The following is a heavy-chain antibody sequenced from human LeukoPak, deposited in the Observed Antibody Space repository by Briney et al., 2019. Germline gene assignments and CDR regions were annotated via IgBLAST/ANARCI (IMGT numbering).Heavy chain of an antibody. CDR3: AGRFIPSNWFDP. J-gene: IGHJ5*02. CDR1: GGSISSSSYY. D-gene: IGHD3-16*01. V-gene: IGHV4-39*01. CDR2: IYYSGST. Sequence: SETLSLTCTVSGGSISSSSYYWGWIRQPPGKGLEWIGSIYYSGSTYYNPSLKSRVTISVDTSKNQFSLKLSSVTAADTAVYYCAGRFIPSNWFDPWGQGTLVTVSS.